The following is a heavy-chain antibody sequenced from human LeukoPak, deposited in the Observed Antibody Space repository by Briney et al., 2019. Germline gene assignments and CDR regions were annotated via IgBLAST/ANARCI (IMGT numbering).Heavy chain of an antibody. J-gene: IGHJ4*02. CDR2: IYYSGST. V-gene: IGHV4-39*01. Sequence: SETLSLTCTVSGGSISSSSYYWGWIRQPPGKGLEWIGSIYYSGSTYYNPSLKSRVTISVDTSKNQFSLKLSSVTAADTAVYYCARHRTKPIAAAGTPRDYWGQGTWSPSPQ. D-gene: IGHD6-13*01. CDR3: ARHRTKPIAAAGTPRDY. CDR1: GGSISSSSYY.